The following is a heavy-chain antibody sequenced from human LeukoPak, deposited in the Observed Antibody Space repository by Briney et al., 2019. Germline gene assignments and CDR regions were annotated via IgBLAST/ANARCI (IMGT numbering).Heavy chain of an antibody. CDR2: ISSSSTI. J-gene: IGHJ6*02. V-gene: IGHV3-48*02. Sequence: GGSLRLSCAASGFTFSSYSMNWVRQAPGKGLEWVSYISSSSTIYYTDSVKGRFTISRDNAKNSLYLQMNSLRDEDTAVYYCARPTYGDYGVDVWGQGTTVTVSS. CDR1: GFTFSSYS. D-gene: IGHD4-17*01. CDR3: ARPTYGDYGVDV.